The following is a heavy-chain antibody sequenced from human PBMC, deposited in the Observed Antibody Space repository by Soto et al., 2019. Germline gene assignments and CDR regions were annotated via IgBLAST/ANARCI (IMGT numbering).Heavy chain of an antibody. Sequence: GGSLRLSCAASGFTFSTYGMHWVRQAPGKGLEWVALIWSDGTNKYYADSVKGRFTISRDNSKNMLYLQMNSLRAEDTAVYYCAKDRKRMDVWGQGTTVTVSS. CDR3: AKDRKRMDV. V-gene: IGHV3-33*06. CDR2: IWSDGTNK. CDR1: GFTFSTYG. J-gene: IGHJ6*02.